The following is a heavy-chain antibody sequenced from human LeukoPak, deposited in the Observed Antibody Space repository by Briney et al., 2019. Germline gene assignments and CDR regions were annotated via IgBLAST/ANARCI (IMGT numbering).Heavy chain of an antibody. V-gene: IGHV3-30*02. D-gene: IGHD1-26*01. CDR3: ARAGDAKWELHWFDP. Sequence: GGSLRLSCAASGFTFTSYAMHWVRQAPGKGLEWVAFIRYDGSNKYNADSVKGRFTISRDNSKNTLYLQMNSLRAEDTAVYYCARAGDAKWELHWFDPWGQGTPVTVSS. CDR1: GFTFTSYA. J-gene: IGHJ5*02. CDR2: IRYDGSNK.